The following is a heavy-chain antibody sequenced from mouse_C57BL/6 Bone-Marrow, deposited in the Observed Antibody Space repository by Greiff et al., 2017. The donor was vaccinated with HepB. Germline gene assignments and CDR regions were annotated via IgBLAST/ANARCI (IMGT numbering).Heavy chain of an antibody. Sequence: EVKLVESGEGLVKPGGSLKLSCAASGFTFSSYAMSWVRQTPEKRLEWVAYISSGGDYIYYADTVKGRFTISRDNARNTLYLQMSSLKSEDTAMYYCTRDFYYGSSYAWFAYWGQGTLVTVSA. J-gene: IGHJ3*01. D-gene: IGHD1-1*01. V-gene: IGHV5-9-1*02. CDR3: TRDFYYGSSYAWFAY. CDR1: GFTFSSYA. CDR2: ISSGGDYI.